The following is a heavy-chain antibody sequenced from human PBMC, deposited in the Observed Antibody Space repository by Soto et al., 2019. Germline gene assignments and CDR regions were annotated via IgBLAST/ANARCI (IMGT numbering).Heavy chain of an antibody. Sequence: EVQLVESGGGLVQPGRSLRLSCAASGFTFSNYWMHWVRQAPGKGLVWVSRIKSDGSSISYADSVKGRFTISRDNARNTTYLEMNSLRAEDTDVYYCARGCFSGSGSCIQGDYWGQGTLVTVSS. J-gene: IGHJ4*02. V-gene: IGHV3-74*01. CDR3: ARGCFSGSGSCIQGDY. D-gene: IGHD3-10*01. CDR1: GFTFSNYW. CDR2: IKSDGSSI.